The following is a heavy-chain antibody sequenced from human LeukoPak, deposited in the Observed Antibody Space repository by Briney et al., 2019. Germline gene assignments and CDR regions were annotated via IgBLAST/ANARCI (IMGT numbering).Heavy chain of an antibody. V-gene: IGHV4-38-2*02. D-gene: IGHD6-19*01. Sequence: SETLSLTCSVSGYSIKSVFFWGWIRQPPGKGLEWVGSIHDNDNTHYDPSLKSRVTISVDTSKNQCSLSMRSVTAADSAVYYCATGGNIAVAGVLHWGQGALVTVSS. J-gene: IGHJ4*02. CDR1: GYSIKSVFF. CDR3: ATGGNIAVAGVLH. CDR2: IHDNDNT.